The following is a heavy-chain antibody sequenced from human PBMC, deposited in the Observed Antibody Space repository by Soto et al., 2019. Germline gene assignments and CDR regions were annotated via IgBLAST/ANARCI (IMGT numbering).Heavy chain of an antibody. J-gene: IGHJ6*02. D-gene: IGHD3-10*01. Sequence: GGSLRLSCAASGFTFSSYAMSWVRQAPGKGLEWVSAISGSGGSTYYADSVKGRFTISRDNSKNTLYLQMNSLRAEDTAVYYCAKYDAPYYSGSYYYYGMDVWGQGTTVTVSS. V-gene: IGHV3-23*01. CDR3: AKYDAPYYSGSYYYYGMDV. CDR2: ISGSGGST. CDR1: GFTFSSYA.